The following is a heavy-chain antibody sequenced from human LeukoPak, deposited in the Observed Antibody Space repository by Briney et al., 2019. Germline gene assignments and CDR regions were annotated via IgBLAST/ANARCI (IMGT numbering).Heavy chain of an antibody. D-gene: IGHD3-10*01. CDR3: ARVGDHFHWYLDL. J-gene: IGHJ2*01. Sequence: GGSLRLSCAASGFSVSTKYMNWVRQAPGKGLEWVSILYSGSDTYYANSVKGRFTISRDSSKNILFLQMNDLSAEDTAVYYCARVGDHFHWYLDLWGRGTLVTVSS. CDR2: LYSGSDT. V-gene: IGHV3-53*01. CDR1: GFSVSTKY.